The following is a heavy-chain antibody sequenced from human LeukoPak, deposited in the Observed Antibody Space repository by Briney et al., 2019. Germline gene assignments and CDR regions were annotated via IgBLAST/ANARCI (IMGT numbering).Heavy chain of an antibody. CDR2: TIPIFGTA. CDR3: ARRYCSGGSCYSGSDFDY. CDR1: GGTFSSYA. J-gene: IGHJ4*02. D-gene: IGHD2-15*01. V-gene: IGHV1-69*01. Sequence: EASVKVSCTASGGTFSSYAISWVRQAPGQGLEWMGGTIPIFGTANYAQKFQGRVTITADESTSTAYMELSSLRSEDTAVYYCARRYCSGGSCYSGSDFDYWGQGTLVTVSS.